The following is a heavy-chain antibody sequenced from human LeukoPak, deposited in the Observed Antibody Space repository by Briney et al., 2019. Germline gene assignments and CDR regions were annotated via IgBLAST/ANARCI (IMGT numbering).Heavy chain of an antibody. CDR1: GGSINTASYY. J-gene: IGHJ6*03. D-gene: IGHD1-1*01. CDR3: AGMKATGTSRGYIGV. CDR2: FYYTGIT. Sequence: SETLSLICSVSGGSINTASYYWGWTRQPPGQGLEVIGNFYYTGITFYNSSLQSRVTISVDTSKNQFSLKLTSVTATDTSVYYCAGMKATGTSRGYIGVLGKGGTAAVSS. V-gene: IGHV4-39*01.